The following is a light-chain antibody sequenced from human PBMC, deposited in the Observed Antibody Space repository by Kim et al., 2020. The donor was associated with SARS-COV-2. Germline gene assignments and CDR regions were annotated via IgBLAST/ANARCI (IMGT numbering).Light chain of an antibody. J-gene: IGLJ1*01. CDR1: SSYVGGYNY. Sequence: SVTISCTGTSSYVGGYNYVSWYQQHPGKAPKLMIYDVSNRPSGVSNRFSGSKSGNTASLTISGLQAEDEADYYCSSYTSSSTYNYVFGTGTKVTVL. V-gene: IGLV2-14*03. CDR2: DVS. CDR3: SSYTSSSTYNYV.